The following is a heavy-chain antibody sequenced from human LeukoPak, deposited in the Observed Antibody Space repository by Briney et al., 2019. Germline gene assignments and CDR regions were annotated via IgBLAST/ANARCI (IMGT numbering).Heavy chain of an antibody. CDR3: AKGRFEIAAAGGNFDY. Sequence: PAGSLRLSCAASGVTFSSYAMSWVRQAPGKGLDRVWAVSGNGGSTYYSDSVKGRCTISRDNSKNTLYLQMNSLRDEDTAVYYCAKGRFEIAAAGGNFDYWGQGTLVTVSS. CDR2: VSGNGGST. CDR1: GVTFSSYA. V-gene: IGHV3-23*01. D-gene: IGHD6-13*01. J-gene: IGHJ4*02.